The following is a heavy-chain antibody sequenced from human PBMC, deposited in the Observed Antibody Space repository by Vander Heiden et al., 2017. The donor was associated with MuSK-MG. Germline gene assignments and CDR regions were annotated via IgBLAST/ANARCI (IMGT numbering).Heavy chain of an antibody. V-gene: IGHV4-39*01. D-gene: IGHD3-22*01. CDR1: VGSISSSSYY. Sequence: QLQLLESGPGLVTPSETLFLTCTVSVGSISSSSYYWAWIRQHPGKGLEWIGSIYYSGSNYYNPALKSRVTISVDTSKNQFSLKLSSVTAADTAVYYCARTFHYYDSSGYYRNYYYYGMDVWGQGTTVTVSS. J-gene: IGHJ6*02. CDR3: ARTFHYYDSSGYYRNYYYYGMDV. CDR2: IYYSGSN.